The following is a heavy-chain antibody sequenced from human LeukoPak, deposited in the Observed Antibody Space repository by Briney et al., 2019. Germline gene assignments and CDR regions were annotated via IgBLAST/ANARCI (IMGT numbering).Heavy chain of an antibody. D-gene: IGHD1-26*01. V-gene: IGHV4-34*01. Sequence: SETLSLTCAVYGGSFSVYYWSWIRQPPGKGLEWIGEINHSGSNNYHPSLKSRVTISVDTSKNQFSLKLRYVTAADKAVYFCAGGQSLVGWEPGRNWFDPWGQGTLVTVSS. CDR2: INHSGSN. CDR3: AGGQSLVGWEPGRNWFDP. CDR1: GGSFSVYY. J-gene: IGHJ5*02.